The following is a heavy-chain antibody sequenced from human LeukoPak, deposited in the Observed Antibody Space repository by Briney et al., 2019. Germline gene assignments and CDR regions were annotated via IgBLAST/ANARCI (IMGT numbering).Heavy chain of an antibody. CDR1: GFTLSSYA. D-gene: IGHD1-26*01. CDR3: ARGRSTWHLDY. Sequence: GGSLRLSCAASGFTLSSYAMSWVRQAPGKGLEWVSYISSTNGYIYYADSVRGRFTISRDNAKNSLSLQMNSLRAEDTAVYYCARGRSTWHLDYWGQGTLVTVSS. V-gene: IGHV3-21*01. J-gene: IGHJ4*02. CDR2: ISSTNGYI.